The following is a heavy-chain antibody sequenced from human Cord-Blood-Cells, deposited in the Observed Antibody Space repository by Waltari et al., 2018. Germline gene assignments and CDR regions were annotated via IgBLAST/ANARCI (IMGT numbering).Heavy chain of an antibody. CDR1: GYTFTGYY. J-gene: IGHJ2*01. Sequence: QVQLVQSGAAVRTPGASVKVSCTASGYTFTGYYMHWVRQAPGQGLERMGWINPNSGGTNYAQKFQGRVTMTRDTSISTAYMELSRLRSDDTAVYYCARGRTRYWYFDLWGRGTLVTVSS. CDR2: INPNSGGT. V-gene: IGHV1-2*02. CDR3: ARGRTRYWYFDL.